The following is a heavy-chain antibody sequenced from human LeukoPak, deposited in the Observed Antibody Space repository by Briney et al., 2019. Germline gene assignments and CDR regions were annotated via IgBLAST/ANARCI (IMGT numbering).Heavy chain of an antibody. Sequence: ASVKASCKASGYTFTGYYMHWVRQAPGQGLEWMGWINPNSGGTNYAQKFQGRVTMTRDTSISTAYMELSRLRSDDTAVYYCARDNDPRMVRGGGIDYWGQGTLVPVSS. J-gene: IGHJ4*02. V-gene: IGHV1-2*02. D-gene: IGHD3-10*01. CDR2: INPNSGGT. CDR1: GYTFTGYY. CDR3: ARDNDPRMVRGGGIDY.